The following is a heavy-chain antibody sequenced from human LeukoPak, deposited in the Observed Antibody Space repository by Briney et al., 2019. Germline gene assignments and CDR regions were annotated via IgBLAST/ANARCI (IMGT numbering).Heavy chain of an antibody. V-gene: IGHV4-59*01. Sequence: SETLSLTCTVSGGSISSYYWSWIRQPPGKGLEWIGYIYYSGSTNYNPSLKSQVTISVDTSKNQFSLKLSSVTAADTAVYYCARGVSTYYYGSGSYSRAYYFDYWGQGTLVTVSS. CDR2: IYYSGST. J-gene: IGHJ4*02. CDR1: GGSISSYY. CDR3: ARGVSTYYYGSGSYSRAYYFDY. D-gene: IGHD3-10*01.